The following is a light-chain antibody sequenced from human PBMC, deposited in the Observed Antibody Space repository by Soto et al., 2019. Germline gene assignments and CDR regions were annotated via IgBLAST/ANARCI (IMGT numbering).Light chain of an antibody. CDR2: GNS. CDR1: SSNFGAGSD. V-gene: IGLV1-40*01. Sequence: QSVLTQPPSVSGAPGQRVTISCTGSSSNFGAGSDVHWYQQLPRTAPKLLIYGNSNRPSGVPDRFSGSKSGTSASLAIPGLQAEDAADYYCQSYDRSLSGYVFGTGTKLTVL. J-gene: IGLJ1*01. CDR3: QSYDRSLSGYV.